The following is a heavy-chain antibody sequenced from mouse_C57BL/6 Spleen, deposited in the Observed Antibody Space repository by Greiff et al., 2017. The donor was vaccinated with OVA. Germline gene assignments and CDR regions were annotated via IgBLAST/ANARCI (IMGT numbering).Heavy chain of an antibody. CDR3: ASHGTLYYGSRYNYAMDY. CDR1: GFTFSSYT. D-gene: IGHD1-1*01. Sequence: EVKVVESGGGLVKPGGSLKLSCAASGFTFSSYTMSWVRQTPEKRLAWVATISGGGGNTYYPDSVKGRFTISRDNAKNTINQQMSRLRTEDTALYYCASHGTLYYGSRYNYAMDYWGKGTSVTVSS. J-gene: IGHJ4*01. V-gene: IGHV5-9*01. CDR2: ISGGGGNT.